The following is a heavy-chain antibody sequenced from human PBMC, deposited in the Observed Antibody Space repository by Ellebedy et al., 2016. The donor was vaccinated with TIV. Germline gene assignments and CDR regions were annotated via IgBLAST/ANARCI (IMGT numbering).Heavy chain of an antibody. J-gene: IGHJ3*01. Sequence: SETLSLTCTVSGYSISSSYYWGWIRQPPGKGLEWIGSIYYSGSTYYNPSLKSRVTISVDTSKNQFSLKLSSVTAADTAVYYCARGSVAAAAYDALDFWGQGTMVTVSS. CDR2: IYYSGST. CDR3: ARGSVAAAAYDALDF. D-gene: IGHD6-13*01. CDR1: GYSISSSYY. V-gene: IGHV4-38-2*02.